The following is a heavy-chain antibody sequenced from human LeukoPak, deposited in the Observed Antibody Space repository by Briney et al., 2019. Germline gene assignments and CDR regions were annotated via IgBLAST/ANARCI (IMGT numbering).Heavy chain of an antibody. V-gene: IGHV3-7*01. Sequence: PGGSLRLSCAASGFTFSSYWMSWVRQAPGKGLEWVANIKQDGSEKYYVDSVKGRFTISRDNAKNSLYLQMNSLRAEDTAVYYCARDPPRPIVSTPSDYYFDYWGQGTLVTVSS. D-gene: IGHD5/OR15-5a*01. CDR3: ARDPPRPIVSTPSDYYFDY. CDR1: GFTFSSYW. CDR2: IKQDGSEK. J-gene: IGHJ4*02.